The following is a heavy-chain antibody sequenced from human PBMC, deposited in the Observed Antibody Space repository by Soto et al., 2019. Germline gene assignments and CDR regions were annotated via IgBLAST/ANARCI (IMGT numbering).Heavy chain of an antibody. V-gene: IGHV2-5*01. CDR1: GFSLSTSGVG. CDR3: AHRRPDTEYYYYGMDV. D-gene: IGHD5-18*01. CDR2: IYWNDDK. J-gene: IGHJ6*02. Sequence: GPTLVNPTQTLTLTCTFSGFSLSTSGVGVGWIRQPPGKALEWLALIYWNDDKRYSPSLKSRLTITKDTSKNQVVLTMTNMDPVDTATYYCAHRRPDTEYYYYGMDVWGQGTTVTVSS.